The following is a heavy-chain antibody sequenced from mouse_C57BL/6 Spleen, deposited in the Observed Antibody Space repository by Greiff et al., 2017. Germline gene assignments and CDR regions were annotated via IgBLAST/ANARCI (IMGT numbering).Heavy chain of an antibody. V-gene: IGHV5-4*01. Sequence: EVQLQQSGGGLVKPGGSLKLSCAASGFTFSSYAMSWVRQTPEKRLEWVATLSDGGSYTYYPDNVKGRFTSSRDNAKNNLYLQMSHLKSEDTAMYYCARDSNYFDYWGQGTTLTVSS. D-gene: IGHD1-1*01. CDR1: GFTFSSYA. J-gene: IGHJ2*01. CDR3: ARDSNYFDY. CDR2: LSDGGSYT.